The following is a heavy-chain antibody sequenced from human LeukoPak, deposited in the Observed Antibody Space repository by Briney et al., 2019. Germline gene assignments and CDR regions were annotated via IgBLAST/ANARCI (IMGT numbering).Heavy chain of an antibody. CDR2: LYYSGPP. J-gene: IGHJ5*02. CDR1: XXXXSSXXXX. Sequence: VSXXXXSSXXXXXGWIXXXXXXXLVCIGTLYYSGPPYYNPSLKSRLTISVDTSKNQFSLKLSSVTAADTAVYYCARGNPGWFDPWGQGTLVTVSS. CDR3: ARGNPGWFDP. V-gene: IGHV4-39*07.